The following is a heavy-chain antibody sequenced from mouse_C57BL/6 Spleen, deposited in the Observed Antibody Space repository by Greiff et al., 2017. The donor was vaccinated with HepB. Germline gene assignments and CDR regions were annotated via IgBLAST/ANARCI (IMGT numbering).Heavy chain of an antibody. Sequence: VQLKESGGDLVKPGGSLKLSCAASGFTFSSYGMSWVRQTPDKRLEWVATISSGGSYTYYPDSVKGRFTISRDNAKNTLYLQMSSLKSEDTAMYYCAREGLRRRYFDVWGTGTTVTVSS. V-gene: IGHV5-6*01. CDR2: ISSGGSYT. CDR3: AREGLRRRYFDV. J-gene: IGHJ1*03. CDR1: GFTFSSYG. D-gene: IGHD1-1*01.